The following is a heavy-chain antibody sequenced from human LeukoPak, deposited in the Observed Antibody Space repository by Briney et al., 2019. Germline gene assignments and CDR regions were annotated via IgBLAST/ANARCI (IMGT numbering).Heavy chain of an antibody. Sequence: ASVKVSCKASGYTFTDYYMHWVRQAPGQGLEWMGWINPKSGGRSYAQRFQGRVTMTRDTSISTAYMELSRLRSDDTAVYYCATGERLVPAAMWFDYWGQGTLVTVSA. V-gene: IGHV1-2*02. D-gene: IGHD2-2*01. J-gene: IGHJ4*02. CDR3: ATGERLVPAAMWFDY. CDR2: INPKSGGR. CDR1: GYTFTDYY.